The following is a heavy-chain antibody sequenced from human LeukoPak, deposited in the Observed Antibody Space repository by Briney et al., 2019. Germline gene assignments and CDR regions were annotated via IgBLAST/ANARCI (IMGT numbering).Heavy chain of an antibody. CDR1: GITLSNYG. J-gene: IGHJ4*02. D-gene: IGHD2-2*02. Sequence: PGGSLRLSCAVSGITLSNYGMSWVRQAPGKGLEWVSSISSSSSYIYYADSVKGRFTISRDNAKNSLYLQMNSLRAEDTAVYYCARGKTVPATAILDYWGQGTLVTVSS. V-gene: IGHV3-21*01. CDR2: ISSSSSYI. CDR3: ARGKTVPATAILDY.